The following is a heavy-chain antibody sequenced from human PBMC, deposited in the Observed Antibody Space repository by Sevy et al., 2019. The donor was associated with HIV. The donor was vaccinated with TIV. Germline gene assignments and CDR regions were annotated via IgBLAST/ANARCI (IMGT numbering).Heavy chain of an antibody. D-gene: IGHD6-6*01. CDR2: IKQDGSGK. V-gene: IGHV3-7*01. CDR1: GFTFSTYW. Sequence: GGYLRLSCAASGFTFSTYWMNWVRQAPGKGLEWVANIKQDGSGKNYVDSVKGRFTISRDNARNSLFLELNSLKVEDSAVYYCATDLSCSSSADVFDIWGQGTMVTVSS. CDR3: ATDLSCSSSADVFDI. J-gene: IGHJ3*02.